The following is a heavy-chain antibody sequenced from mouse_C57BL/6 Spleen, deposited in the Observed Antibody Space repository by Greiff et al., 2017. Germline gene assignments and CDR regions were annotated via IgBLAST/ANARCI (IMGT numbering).Heavy chain of an antibody. CDR2: INPNNGGT. D-gene: IGHD1-1*01. CDR3: ARDGSSYDWYFDV. CDR1: GYTFTDYN. Sequence: EVQLQQSGPELVKPGASVKLPCKASGYTFTDYNMDWVKQSHGKSLEWIGDINPNNGGTIYNQKFKGKATLTVDKSSSTAYMELRSLTSEDTAVYNCARDGSSYDWYFDVWGTGTTVTVAT. V-gene: IGHV1-18*01. J-gene: IGHJ1*03.